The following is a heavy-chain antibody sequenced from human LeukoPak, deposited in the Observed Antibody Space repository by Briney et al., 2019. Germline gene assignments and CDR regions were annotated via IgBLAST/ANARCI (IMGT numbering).Heavy chain of an antibody. CDR1: GYTFTRYD. Sequence: ASVKVSCKASGYTFTRYDISWVRQAPGQGLEWMGWISAYNGNTNYAQKFRGRVTMTTDISTNTAYMELRSLRSDDTAVYYCAREYYYDSSDYYGEAFDIWGQGTMVTVSS. CDR3: AREYYYDSSDYYGEAFDI. CDR2: ISAYNGNT. V-gene: IGHV1-18*01. J-gene: IGHJ3*02. D-gene: IGHD3-22*01.